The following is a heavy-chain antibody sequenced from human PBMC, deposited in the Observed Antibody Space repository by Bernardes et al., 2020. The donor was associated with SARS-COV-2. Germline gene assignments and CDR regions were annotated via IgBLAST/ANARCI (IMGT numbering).Heavy chain of an antibody. CDR3: ARGSNPTEHWFDP. Sequence: SDTLSLTCAVYGGSLSGFYWGWIRQPPGTGLEWIGEINHSGTTSYNPSVEGRVAISVDTSKNQFSLKLWSLSAADTAVYYCARGSNPTEHWFDPWGQGTLVTVSS. CDR2: INHSGTT. J-gene: IGHJ5*02. CDR1: GGSLSGFY. V-gene: IGHV4-34*01. D-gene: IGHD1-26*01.